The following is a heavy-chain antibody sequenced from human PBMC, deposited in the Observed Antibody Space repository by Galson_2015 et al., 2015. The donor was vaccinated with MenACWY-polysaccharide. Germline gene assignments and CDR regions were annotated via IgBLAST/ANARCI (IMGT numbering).Heavy chain of an antibody. CDR1: GFSLSTSGVG. Sequence: PALVKPTQTLTLTCTFSGFSLSTSGVGVGWIRQPPGKALEWLGMIYWDDDKRYSPSLRSRLTNTKDTAKNQVVLTMTNMDPVDTATYYCAHRPVYDTTGRAFDIWGLGTMVTVSS. CDR3: AHRPVYDTTGRAFDI. CDR2: IYWDDDK. D-gene: IGHD3-22*01. V-gene: IGHV2-5*02. J-gene: IGHJ3*02.